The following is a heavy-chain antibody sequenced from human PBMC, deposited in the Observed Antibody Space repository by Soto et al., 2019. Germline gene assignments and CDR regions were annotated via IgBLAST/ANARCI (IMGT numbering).Heavy chain of an antibody. CDR1: GGSISSGGYS. Sequence: PSETLSLTCAVSGGSISSGGYSWSWIRQPPGKGLEWIGYIYHSGSTYYNPSLKSRVTISVDRSKNQFSLKLSSVTAADTAVYYCARDGHYGDYGYYYYGMDVWGQGTTVTVSS. J-gene: IGHJ6*02. CDR3: ARDGHYGDYGYYYYGMDV. V-gene: IGHV4-30-2*01. D-gene: IGHD4-17*01. CDR2: IYHSGST.